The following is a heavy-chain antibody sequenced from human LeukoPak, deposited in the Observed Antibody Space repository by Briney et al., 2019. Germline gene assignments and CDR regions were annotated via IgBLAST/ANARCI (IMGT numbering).Heavy chain of an antibody. CDR3: ASRYTTSRHFDWDVDY. V-gene: IGHV1-69*05. CDR2: IVPVFGTP. J-gene: IGHJ4*02. Sequence: SVKVSCKASGDTFSKYAITWVRQAPGQGLEWMGNIVPVFGTPIYAQKFQGRVTITTDESRTTAYMELSSLRSEDTALYYCASRYTTSRHFDWDVDYWGRGTLLTVSS. CDR1: GDTFSKYA. D-gene: IGHD3-9*01.